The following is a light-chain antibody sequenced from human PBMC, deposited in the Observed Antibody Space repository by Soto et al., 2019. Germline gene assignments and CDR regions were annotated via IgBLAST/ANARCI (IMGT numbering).Light chain of an antibody. J-gene: IGKJ4*01. Sequence: DIQMTQSPSSLSASVGDRVTITCRASQSISSYLNWYQQKPGKAPKLLIYAASSLQSGVPSRFSGSGSGTDFTLTISSLQPEDFATSDCQQSYSTPRTFGGGNKVEIK. CDR2: AAS. CDR1: QSISSY. V-gene: IGKV1-39*01. CDR3: QQSYSTPRT.